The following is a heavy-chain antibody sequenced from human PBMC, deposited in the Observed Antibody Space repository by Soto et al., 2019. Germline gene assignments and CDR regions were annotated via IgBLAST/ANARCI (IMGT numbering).Heavy chain of an antibody. J-gene: IGHJ4*02. CDR3: XXRXXXXLXXFDY. V-gene: IGHV2-5*02. CDR2: IYWDDDK. Sequence: QITLKESGPTLVKPTQTLTLTCTFSGFSLSTSGVGVXWXXXXXGKALEWLALIYWDDDKRYSPSLKSRLTXXXXXXXXXXXXXXXXXXXXXXXXXXXXXRXXXXLXXFDYWGQGTLVTVSS. CDR1: GFSLSTSGVG.